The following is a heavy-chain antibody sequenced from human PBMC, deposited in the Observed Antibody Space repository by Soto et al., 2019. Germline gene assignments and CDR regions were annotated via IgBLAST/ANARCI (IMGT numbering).Heavy chain of an antibody. D-gene: IGHD2-2*01. V-gene: IGHV3-7*03. J-gene: IGHJ6*02. CDR3: TRGTDLLFCTGTSCPGIDV. Sequence: EVQLVESGGDLVQPGGSLRLSCVASGFTIGNHWMSWVRQAPEKGLEWVANIKQDGSQTYYVGSVKGRFTISRDNAENSLHLQMNSLRAEDTAVYYCTRGTDLLFCTGTSCPGIDVWGQGTTVTVSS. CDR1: GFTIGNHW. CDR2: IKQDGSQT.